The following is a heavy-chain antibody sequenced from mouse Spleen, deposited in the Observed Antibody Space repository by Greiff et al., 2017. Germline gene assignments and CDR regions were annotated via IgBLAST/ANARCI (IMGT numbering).Heavy chain of an antibody. CDR3: ARLGGYDEEFAY. CDR1: GFTFSDYY. Sequence: DVMLVESGGGLVQPGGSLKLSCATSGFTFSDYYMYWVRQTPEKRLEWVAYISNGGGSTYYPDTVKGRFTISRDNAKNTLYLQMSRLKSEDTAMYYCARLGGYDEEFAYWGQGTLVTVSA. J-gene: IGHJ3*01. V-gene: IGHV5-12*02. CDR2: ISNGGGST. D-gene: IGHD2-2*01.